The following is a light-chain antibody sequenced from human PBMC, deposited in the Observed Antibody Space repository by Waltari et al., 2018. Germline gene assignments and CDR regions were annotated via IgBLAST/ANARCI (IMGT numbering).Light chain of an antibody. J-gene: IGKJ2*03. CDR3: QSGYDIPYS. CDR2: KAS. V-gene: IGKV1-39*02. Sequence: DIQMPQSPSSLSASVGSRVTITCRATANVNNYLNWYQQKPGKAPNLLIYKASTLQSGVPSRFSGSGSGTEYTFTISSLQSEDAAIYYCQSGYDIPYSFGRGTKVEI. CDR1: ANVNNY.